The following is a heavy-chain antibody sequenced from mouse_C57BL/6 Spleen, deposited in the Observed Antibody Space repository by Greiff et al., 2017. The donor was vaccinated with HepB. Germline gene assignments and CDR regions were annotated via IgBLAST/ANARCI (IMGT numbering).Heavy chain of an antibody. CDR3: ARYSDYYGSKEDY. D-gene: IGHD1-1*01. Sequence: VQLHQSGAELVKPGASVRLSCKPTGYTFTSSWRHWVKQRPGHGIEWIGMIHPIVVSTNDNAKFKSKATLPVDKSSSTTYMQLSSLTSEDSAVYYCARYSDYYGSKEDYWGQGTTLTVSS. CDR2: IHPIVVST. CDR1: GYTFTSSW. J-gene: IGHJ2*01. V-gene: IGHV1-64*01.